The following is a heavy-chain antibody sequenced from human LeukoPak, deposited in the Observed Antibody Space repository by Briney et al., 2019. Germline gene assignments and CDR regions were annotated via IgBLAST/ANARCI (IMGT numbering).Heavy chain of an antibody. Sequence: GGSLRLSCAASGFIFSNYGMHWVRQAPGKGLEWVAFIRYDGSNKYYVDSVKGRFTISRDNAKNTFYLQMNSLRAEDTAVYYCAKDVLYGSGTYNFDYWGQGTLVTVSS. CDR3: AKDVLYGSGTYNFDY. CDR2: IRYDGSNK. CDR1: GFIFSNYG. V-gene: IGHV3-30*02. D-gene: IGHD3-10*01. J-gene: IGHJ4*02.